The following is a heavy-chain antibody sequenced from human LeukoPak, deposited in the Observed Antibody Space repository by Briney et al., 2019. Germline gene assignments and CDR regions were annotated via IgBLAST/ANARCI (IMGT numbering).Heavy chain of an antibody. Sequence: SETLSLTCTVSGSMYNYYWSWIRQPPGKGLEWIGYIYHSGSTYYNPSLKSRVTISVDRSKNQFSLKLSSVTAADTAVYYCARWGIVGATGEDYWGQGTLVTVSS. J-gene: IGHJ4*02. CDR3: ARWGIVGATGEDY. CDR2: IYHSGST. D-gene: IGHD1-26*01. V-gene: IGHV4-4*09. CDR1: GSMYNYY.